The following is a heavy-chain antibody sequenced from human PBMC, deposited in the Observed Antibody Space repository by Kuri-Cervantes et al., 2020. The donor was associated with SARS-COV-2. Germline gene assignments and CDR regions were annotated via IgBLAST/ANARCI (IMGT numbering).Heavy chain of an antibody. CDR1: GYSFTSFG. J-gene: IGHJ6*02. CDR3: ARLDAVVYFGMDV. V-gene: IGHV1-18*01. Sequence: ASVKFSCKAFGYSFTSFGITWVRQAPGQGLEWMGWISAFNGNTNYAQKFRDSVALTTDTSTSIAYMELRTLRSDDTAVYYCARLDAVVYFGMDVWGQGTTVTVSS. CDR2: ISAFNGNT. D-gene: IGHD5-18*01.